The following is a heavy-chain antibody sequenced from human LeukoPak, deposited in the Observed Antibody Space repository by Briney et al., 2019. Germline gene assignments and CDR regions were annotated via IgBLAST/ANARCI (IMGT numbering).Heavy chain of an antibody. CDR3: ARRVGTQYYFDY. D-gene: IGHD7-27*01. V-gene: IGHV5-51*01. Sequence: GESLKISCKGSGYSFTNYWIGWVRQMPGKGLEWMGIIFPGDSDTRYGPSFQGQVTFSADKSISTAYLQWRSLKASDTAMYYCARRVGTQYYFDYWGQGTLVTVSS. CDR1: GYSFTNYW. J-gene: IGHJ4*02. CDR2: IFPGDSDT.